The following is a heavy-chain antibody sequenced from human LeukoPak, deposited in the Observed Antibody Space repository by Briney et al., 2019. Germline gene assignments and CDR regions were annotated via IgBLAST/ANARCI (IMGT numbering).Heavy chain of an antibody. Sequence: SETLSLTCAVSGGSVSSGGYSWSWIRQPPGKGLEWIGYIYYSGSTYYNPSLKSRVTISVDTSKNQFSLKLSSVTAADTAVYYCARGHDYGDLDAFDTWGQGTMVTVSS. V-gene: IGHV4-30-4*07. D-gene: IGHD4-17*01. CDR1: GGSVSSGGYS. J-gene: IGHJ3*02. CDR3: ARGHDYGDLDAFDT. CDR2: IYYSGST.